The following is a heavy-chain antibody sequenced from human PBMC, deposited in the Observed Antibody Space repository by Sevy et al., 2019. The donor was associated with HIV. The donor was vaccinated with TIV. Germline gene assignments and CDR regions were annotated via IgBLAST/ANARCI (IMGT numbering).Heavy chain of an antibody. V-gene: IGHV3-30-3*01. J-gene: IGHJ6*02. CDR3: ARDFTGFNGMDV. CDR1: GFTFSRYA. CDR2: ISYDGSNK. D-gene: IGHD3-9*01. Sequence: GGSLRLSCAASGFTFSRYAMHWVRQAPGKGLEWVAVISYDGSNKYYADSVKGRFTISRDNSKKTLYLQVNSLRAEDTAVYYCARDFTGFNGMDVWGQGTMVTVSS.